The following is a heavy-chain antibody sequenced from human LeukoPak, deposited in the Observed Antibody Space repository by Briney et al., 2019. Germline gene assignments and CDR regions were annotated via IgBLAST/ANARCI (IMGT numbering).Heavy chain of an antibody. CDR2: INTNTGNP. D-gene: IGHD3-10*01. Sequence: ASVNVSCKACGYTFTSYAMNGVRQAPGQGLEGMGWINTNTGNPTYAQGFTGRFVFSLDTSVSTAYPQISSLKAEDTAVYYCARGLTYYYGSGSDSYYCYMDVWGKGTTVTVSS. J-gene: IGHJ6*03. V-gene: IGHV7-4-1*02. CDR3: ARGLTYYYGSGSDSYYCYMDV. CDR1: GYTFTSYA.